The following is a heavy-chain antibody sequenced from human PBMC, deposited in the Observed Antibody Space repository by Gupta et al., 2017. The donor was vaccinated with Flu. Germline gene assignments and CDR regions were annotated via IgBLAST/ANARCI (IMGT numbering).Heavy chain of an antibody. Sequence: EVQLVESGGGLVQPGGSLKLSCAASGFPFSGSAMHWVRQASGKGLEWVGRIRSKANSYATAYAASVKGRFTISRDDSKNTAYLQMNSLKSGDTAVYYCTNSEGHGMAVWGQGTTVTVAS. V-gene: IGHV3-73*01. CDR2: IRSKANSYAT. D-gene: IGHD2-21*01. CDR3: TNSEGHGMAV. J-gene: IGHJ6*02. CDR1: GFPFSGSA.